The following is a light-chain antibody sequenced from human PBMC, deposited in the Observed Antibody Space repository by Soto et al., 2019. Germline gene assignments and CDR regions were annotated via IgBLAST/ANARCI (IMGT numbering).Light chain of an antibody. J-gene: IGKJ1*01. Sequence: EIVLTQSPGTLSLSPGERATLSCRASQSVSNNYLAWYQQKPDQAPRLLIYGASNRATGIPDRFSGSGSGTDFTLTISRLEPQDFAVYYCQQRSNWPTFGQGTKVEIK. V-gene: IGKV3D-20*02. CDR3: QQRSNWPT. CDR2: GAS. CDR1: QSVSNNY.